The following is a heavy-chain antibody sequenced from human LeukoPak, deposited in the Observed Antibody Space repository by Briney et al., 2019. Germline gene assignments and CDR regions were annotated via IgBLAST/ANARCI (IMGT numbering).Heavy chain of an antibody. J-gene: IGHJ4*02. D-gene: IGHD6-19*01. CDR3: TRDSVQWLTVDY. Sequence: TGGSLRLSCAASGFTFSNYNMNWVRQAPGKGLEWVGFIRSKAYGGTTEYAASVKGRFTISRDDSKSIAYLQMNSLKTEDTAVYYCTRDSVQWLTVDYWGQGTLVTVSS. V-gene: IGHV3-49*04. CDR2: IRSKAYGGTT. CDR1: GFTFSNYN.